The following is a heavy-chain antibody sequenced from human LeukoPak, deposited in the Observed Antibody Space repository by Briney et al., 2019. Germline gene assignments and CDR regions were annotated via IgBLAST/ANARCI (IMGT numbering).Heavy chain of an antibody. CDR2: ISGSGGST. J-gene: IGHJ4*02. CDR1: GFTFSSYA. CDR3: AKHLGYCSGGSWQIFRENDY. Sequence: GRSLRLSCAASGFTFSSYAMSWVRQAPGKGLEWVSAISGSGGSTYYADSVKGRFTISRDNSKNTLYLQMNSLRAEDTAVYYCAKHLGYCSGGSWQIFRENDYWGQGTLVTVSS. D-gene: IGHD2-15*01. V-gene: IGHV3-23*01.